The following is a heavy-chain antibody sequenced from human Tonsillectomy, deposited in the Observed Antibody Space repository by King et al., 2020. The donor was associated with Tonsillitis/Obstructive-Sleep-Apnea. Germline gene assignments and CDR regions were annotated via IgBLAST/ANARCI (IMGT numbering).Heavy chain of an antibody. CDR2: IYYSGST. J-gene: IGHJ4*02. CDR3: ARDRGIVGATDY. V-gene: IGHV4-59*01. D-gene: IGHD1-26*01. Sequence: VQLQESGPGLVKPSETLSLTCSVSGGSISSYYWSWIRQPPGKGLEWIGYIYYSGSTNYNPSLKSRVTISKDTSKNQFSLKLRSVTAADTAVYCCARDRGIVGATDYWGQGTLVTVSS. CDR1: GGSISSYY.